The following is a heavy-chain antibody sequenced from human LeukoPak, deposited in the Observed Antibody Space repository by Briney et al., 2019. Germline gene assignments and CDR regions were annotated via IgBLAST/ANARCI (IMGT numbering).Heavy chain of an antibody. CDR3: ARDAVGYYYYGMDV. J-gene: IGHJ6*02. Sequence: GGSLRLSCAASGFTFDDYGMSWVCQAPGKGLEWVSGINWNGGSTGYADSVKGRFTISRDNAKNSLYLQMNSLRAEDTAVYYCARDAVGYYYYGMDVWGQGTTVTVSS. CDR1: GFTFDDYG. CDR2: INWNGGST. V-gene: IGHV3-20*04.